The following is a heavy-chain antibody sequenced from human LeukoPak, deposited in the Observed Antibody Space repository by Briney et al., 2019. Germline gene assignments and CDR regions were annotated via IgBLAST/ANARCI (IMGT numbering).Heavy chain of an antibody. J-gene: IGHJ6*03. V-gene: IGHV3-9*01. CDR2: ISWNSGSI. CDR1: GFTFDDYA. Sequence: PGGSLRLSCAASGFTFDDYAMHLVRQAPGKGLEWVSGISWNSGSIVYADSVKGRFTISRDNAKNSLYLQMNSLRVEDTALYYCARGAGSGSYISMDVWRKGTTVTVSS. D-gene: IGHD3-10*01. CDR3: ARGAGSGSYISMDV.